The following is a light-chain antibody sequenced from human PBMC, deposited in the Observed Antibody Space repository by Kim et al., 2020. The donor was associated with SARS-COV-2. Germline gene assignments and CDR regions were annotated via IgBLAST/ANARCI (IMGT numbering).Light chain of an antibody. CDR2: DAS. CDR1: QSVSSSY. V-gene: IGKV3D-20*02. Sequence: EIVLTQSPGTLSLSPGERATLSCRASQSVSSSYLAWYQQKPGQAPRLLIYDASNRATGIPARFSGSGSGTDFSLTISSLEPEDFAVYYCQQRSNCYTFGQGTKLEI. CDR3: QQRSNCYT. J-gene: IGKJ2*01.